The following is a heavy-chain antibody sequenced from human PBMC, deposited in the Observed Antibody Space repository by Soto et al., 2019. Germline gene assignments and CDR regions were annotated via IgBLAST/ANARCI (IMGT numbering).Heavy chain of an antibody. Sequence: VQLVESGGGLVQPGGSLRLSCAGSGFTFSNYWMHWVRQAPGKGLEWVSRIDHDGPTDYADSVRGRFTISRDNAVNTLYLQMNSLRPEDTAVYYCLRDSHGDYWGQGTLVTVSS. CDR1: GFTFSNYW. CDR3: LRDSHGDY. J-gene: IGHJ4*02. V-gene: IGHV3-74*01. CDR2: IDHDGPT.